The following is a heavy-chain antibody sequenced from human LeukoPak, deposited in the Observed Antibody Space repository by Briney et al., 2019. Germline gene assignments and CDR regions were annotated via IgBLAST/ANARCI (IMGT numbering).Heavy chain of an antibody. Sequence: PGGSLRLSCAASGFTFSSYGMHWVRQAPGKGLEWVAVIWYGGSNKYYADSVKGRFTISRDNSKNTLYLQMNSLRAEDTAVYYCARVRTGYSSGWYSAFDYWGQGTLVTVSS. V-gene: IGHV3-33*01. CDR2: IWYGGSNK. CDR3: ARVRTGYSSGWYSAFDY. J-gene: IGHJ4*02. CDR1: GFTFSSYG. D-gene: IGHD6-19*01.